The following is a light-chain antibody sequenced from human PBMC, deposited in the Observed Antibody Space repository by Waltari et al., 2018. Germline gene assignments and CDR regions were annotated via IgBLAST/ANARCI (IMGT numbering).Light chain of an antibody. CDR3: LSFDRTSTAWI. V-gene: IGLV1-40*01. J-gene: IGLJ3*02. CDR2: QNN. Sequence: QSVLTQPPSVSGAPGQRVTISCTGSSSNIGTYYVSWYQHLPGTTPKLLIYQNNERPSGVSARFSGSKSGISASLTITGLQTEDEADYYCLSFDRTSTAWIFGGGTRLIVL. CDR1: SSNIGTYY.